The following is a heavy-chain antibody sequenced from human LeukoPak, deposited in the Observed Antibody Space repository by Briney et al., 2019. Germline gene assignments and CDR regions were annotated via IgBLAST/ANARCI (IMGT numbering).Heavy chain of an antibody. Sequence: SETLSLTCTVSGGSISSYYWSWIRQPPGKGLEWIGYIYYTGSSNYNPSLKSRVTISIDTSKNQFSLKLSSVTAADTAVYYCARHPPSILGGLRLGELSPWGQGTLVTVSS. J-gene: IGHJ4*02. CDR3: ARHPPSILGGLRLGELSP. CDR1: GGSISSYY. V-gene: IGHV4-59*08. CDR2: IYYTGSS. D-gene: IGHD3-16*02.